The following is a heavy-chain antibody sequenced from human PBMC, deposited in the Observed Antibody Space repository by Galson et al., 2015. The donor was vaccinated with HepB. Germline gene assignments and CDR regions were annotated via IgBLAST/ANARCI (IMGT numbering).Heavy chain of an antibody. CDR2: ISTSGTYI. Sequence: SLRLSCAASGFTFSSYSMNWVRQAPGKGLEWVSSISTSGTYIYYADSVKGRFTISRDDAKISPYLQMSRLRVEDTAVYYYARLGFYYGSGRADFDYWGQGTLVTVSS. CDR1: GFTFSSYS. D-gene: IGHD3-10*01. CDR3: ARLGFYYGSGRADFDY. V-gene: IGHV3-21*01. J-gene: IGHJ4*02.